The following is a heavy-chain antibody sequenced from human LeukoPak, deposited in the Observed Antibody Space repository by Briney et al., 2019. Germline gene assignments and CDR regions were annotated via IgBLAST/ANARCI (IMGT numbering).Heavy chain of an antibody. D-gene: IGHD5/OR15-5a*01. Sequence: SETLSLTCTVSGGSISSSSYYWGWIRQPPGKGLEWIGSIYYSGSTYYNPSLKSRVTISVDTSKNQFSLKLSSVTAADTAVYYCARVKSTYYYMDVWGKGTTVTVSS. CDR1: GGSISSSSYY. CDR3: ARVKSTYYYMDV. J-gene: IGHJ6*03. V-gene: IGHV4-39*07. CDR2: IYYSGST.